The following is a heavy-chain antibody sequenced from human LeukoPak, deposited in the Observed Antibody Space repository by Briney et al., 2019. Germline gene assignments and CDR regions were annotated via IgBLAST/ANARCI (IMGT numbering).Heavy chain of an antibody. V-gene: IGHV3-30*18. CDR2: ISYDGSNK. J-gene: IGHJ4*02. CDR3: AKGDRPSIAVAGTFFDY. Sequence: AGGSLRLSCAASGFTFSSYGMHWVRQAPGKGLEWVAVISYDGSNKYHADSVKGRFTISRDNSKNTLYLQMNSLRAEDTAVYYCAKGDRPSIAVAGTFFDYWGQGTLVTVSS. CDR1: GFTFSSYG. D-gene: IGHD6-19*01.